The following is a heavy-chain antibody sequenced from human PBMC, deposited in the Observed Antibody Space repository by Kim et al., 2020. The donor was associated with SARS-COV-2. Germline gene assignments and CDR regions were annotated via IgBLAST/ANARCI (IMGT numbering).Heavy chain of an antibody. CDR3: ARPSTSGSSSWYFDL. Sequence: ASVKVSCKASGYTFTSYDINWVRQATRQGLEWMGWMNPNSGNTGYSQKFQGRVTMTRNTSISTAYMELSSLRSEDTAVYYCARPSTSGSSSWYFDLWGRDTLVTVSS. D-gene: IGHD6-6*01. V-gene: IGHV1-8*01. CDR2: MNPNSGNT. CDR1: GYTFTSYD. J-gene: IGHJ2*01.